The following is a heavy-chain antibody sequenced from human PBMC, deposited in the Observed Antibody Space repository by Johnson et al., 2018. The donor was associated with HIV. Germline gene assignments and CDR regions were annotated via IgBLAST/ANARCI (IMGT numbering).Heavy chain of an antibody. CDR1: GFTFSTFA. CDR2: ISYDGINK. V-gene: IGHV3-30-3*01. D-gene: IGHD3-22*01. Sequence: QVRLVESGGGVVHPGGSLRLSCAASGFTFSTFAIHWVRQAPGKGLDCVAVISYDGINKYYADSVKGRFNISRDNSENTAYLQMNGLTVEDTAMYYCGRDYDYDNSDQSGIDVFDVWGQGTKVTVSS. J-gene: IGHJ3*01. CDR3: GRDYDYDNSDQSGIDVFDV.